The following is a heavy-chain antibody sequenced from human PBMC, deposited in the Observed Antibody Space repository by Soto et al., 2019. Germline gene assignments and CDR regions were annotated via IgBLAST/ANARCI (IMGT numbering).Heavy chain of an antibody. V-gene: IGHV1-18*01. CDR2: ISPHNGNT. CDR1: GYTFNTYF. CDR3: ARDTGNSFAY. J-gene: IGHJ4*02. Sequence: HVQLVQSGGELKKPGASVKVSCNTSGYTFNTYFITWVRQAPGQGLEWMGWISPHNGNTNYAEKFQGRVTMTADTITNTAYTELRNLRIDDTAVYYCARDTGNSFAYWGQGTPVTVAS.